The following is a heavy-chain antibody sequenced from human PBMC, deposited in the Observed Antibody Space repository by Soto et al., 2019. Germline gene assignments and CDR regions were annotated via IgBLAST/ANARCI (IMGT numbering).Heavy chain of an antibody. J-gene: IGHJ6*02. CDR2: IIPIFGTA. D-gene: IGHD4-4*01. Sequence: ASVKVSCKASGGTFSSYAISWVRQAPGQGLEWMGGIIPIFGTANYAQKFQGRVTITADESTSTAYMELSSLRSEDTAVYYCARATRTTATDYYYYYGMDVWGQGTTVTVSS. V-gene: IGHV1-69*13. CDR1: GGTFSSYA. CDR3: ARATRTTATDYYYYYGMDV.